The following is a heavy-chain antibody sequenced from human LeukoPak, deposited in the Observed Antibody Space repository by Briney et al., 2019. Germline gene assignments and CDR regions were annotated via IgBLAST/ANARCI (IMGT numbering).Heavy chain of an antibody. CDR3: ARGFPYSYGFLGTIPRHYCFDY. V-gene: IGHV4-34*01. D-gene: IGHD5-18*01. CDR1: GFTVSTNY. J-gene: IGHJ4*02. Sequence: GSLRLSCAASGFTVSTNYMGWVRQPPGKGLEWIGEISHSGSTNYTPSLKSRVTISVDTSKNQFSLKLSSVTAADTAVYYCARGFPYSYGFLGTIPRHYCFDYWGQGTLVTVSS. CDR2: ISHSGST.